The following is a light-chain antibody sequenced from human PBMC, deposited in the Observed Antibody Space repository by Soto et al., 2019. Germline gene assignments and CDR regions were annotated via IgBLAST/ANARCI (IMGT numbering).Light chain of an antibody. J-gene: IGKJ1*01. CDR2: AAS. CDR3: QQSYNSPQT. V-gene: IGKV1-39*01. Sequence: DIQMTQSPSSLSASLVDEVTITCRASQTIMTYLNWYQLKPGKPPRLLIYAASSLQSGVPSRFSGSGSGTDFTLTISSLQPEDFATYSCQQSYNSPQTFGQGTKVDNK. CDR1: QTIMTY.